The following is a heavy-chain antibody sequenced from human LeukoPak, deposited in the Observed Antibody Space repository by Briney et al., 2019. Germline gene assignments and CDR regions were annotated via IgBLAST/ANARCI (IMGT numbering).Heavy chain of an antibody. CDR2: INPSGGIT. J-gene: IGHJ4*02. Sequence: VASVKVSCKASGYTFTSYYMHWVRQAPGQGLEWVGIINPSGGITSYAQKFQGRVTMTRDTSTSTVYMELSSLRSEDTAVYYCARDYGLAGIDYWGQGTLATVSS. CDR1: GYTFTSYY. D-gene: IGHD6-13*01. V-gene: IGHV1-46*01. CDR3: ARDYGLAGIDY.